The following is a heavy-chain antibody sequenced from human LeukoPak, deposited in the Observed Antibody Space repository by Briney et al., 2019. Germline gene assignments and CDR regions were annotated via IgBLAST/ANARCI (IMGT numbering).Heavy chain of an antibody. CDR2: ISSSGSTI. D-gene: IGHD3-22*01. J-gene: IGHJ4*02. V-gene: IGHV3-11*04. CDR1: GFTFSDYY. CDR3: ARDAPHYYDSSGYWNPMGYFDY. Sequence: GGSLRLSCAASGFTFSDYYMSWIRQAPGKGLEWVSYISSSGSTIYYADSVKGRFTISRDNAKNSLYLQMNSLRAEDTAVYYCARDAPHYYDSSGYWNPMGYFDYWGQGTLVTVSS.